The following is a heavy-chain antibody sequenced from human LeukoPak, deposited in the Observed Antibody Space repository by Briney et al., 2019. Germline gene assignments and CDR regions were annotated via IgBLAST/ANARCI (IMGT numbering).Heavy chain of an antibody. Sequence: GGSLRLSCAASGFTFSSYSMNWVRQAPGKGLEWVSYISSSSGTIYYADSVKGRFTISRDNAKNSLYLQMNSLRAEDTAVYYCARESGYCSGGSCYARWCFDYWGQGTLVTVSS. V-gene: IGHV3-48*01. CDR2: ISSSSGTI. J-gene: IGHJ4*02. D-gene: IGHD2-15*01. CDR3: ARESGYCSGGSCYARWCFDY. CDR1: GFTFSSYS.